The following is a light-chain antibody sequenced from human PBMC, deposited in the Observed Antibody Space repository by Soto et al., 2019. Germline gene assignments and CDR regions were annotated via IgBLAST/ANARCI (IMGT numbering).Light chain of an antibody. CDR1: QSVSSSY. J-gene: IGKJ2*01. CDR3: QQYGSSPMYT. V-gene: IGKV3-20*01. CDR2: GAS. Sequence: EIVLTQSPGTLSLSPGERATLSCRASQSVSSSYLAWYQQKPGQAPRLLIYGASSRATGIPDRFSGSGSGTDFTLTINRLEPEDFAVYYCQQYGSSPMYTFGQGTKREIK.